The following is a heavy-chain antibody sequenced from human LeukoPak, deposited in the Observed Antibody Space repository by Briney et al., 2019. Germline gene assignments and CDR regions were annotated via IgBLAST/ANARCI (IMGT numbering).Heavy chain of an antibody. D-gene: IGHD3-22*01. CDR3: ASWDGHGYYFDY. Sequence: GGSLRLSCAASGFSFSNTWMSWVRQAPGKVLEWLANIKQDGGEEYYVDSVRGRFTISRDNAKNSLYLQMNSLRVEDTAVYYCASWDGHGYYFDYWGQGTLVTVSS. CDR1: GFSFSNTW. V-gene: IGHV3-7*01. CDR2: IKQDGGEE. J-gene: IGHJ4*02.